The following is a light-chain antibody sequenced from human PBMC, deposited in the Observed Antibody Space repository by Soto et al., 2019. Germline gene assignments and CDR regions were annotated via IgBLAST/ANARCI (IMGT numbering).Light chain of an antibody. V-gene: IGLV1-51*01. J-gene: IGLJ1*01. Sequence: QSVMTQPPSVSAAPGQRVTISCSGSSSNIGGNSVSWYQQLPGTAPKLLIYDDDKRSSGIPDRFSGSKSGTSATVGITGFQTGDEADYYCGSWDSSLSAYVFGTGTKLTVL. CDR3: GSWDSSLSAYV. CDR1: SSNIGGNS. CDR2: DDD.